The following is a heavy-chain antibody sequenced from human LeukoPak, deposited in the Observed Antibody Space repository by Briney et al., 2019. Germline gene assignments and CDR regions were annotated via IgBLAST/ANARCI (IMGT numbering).Heavy chain of an antibody. J-gene: IGHJ4*02. CDR3: GRVIAGAIDY. Sequence: GGSLRLSCAASGFTFGGYSMTWVRQAPGKGLEWVANINLDGSDRFYVGFVKGRFIISRDNADNSPYLQMNSLRAEDTAVYYCGRVIAGAIDYWGQGTLVTVSS. CDR1: GFTFGGYS. CDR2: INLDGSDR. D-gene: IGHD4/OR15-4a*01. V-gene: IGHV3-7*01.